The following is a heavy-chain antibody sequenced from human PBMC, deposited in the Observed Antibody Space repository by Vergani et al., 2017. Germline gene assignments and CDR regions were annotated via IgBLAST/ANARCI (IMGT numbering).Heavy chain of an antibody. CDR1: GGSISSSNW. CDR3: AREGQQLAPYYYYYGMDV. Sequence: QVQLPESGPGLVKPSGTLSLTCAVSGGSISSSNWWSWVRQPPGKGLEWIGEIYHSGSTNYNPSLKSRVTISVDKSKNQFSLKLSSVTAADTAVYYCAREGQQLAPYYYYYGMDVWGQGTTVTVSS. J-gene: IGHJ6*02. V-gene: IGHV4-4*02. D-gene: IGHD6-13*01. CDR2: IYHSGST.